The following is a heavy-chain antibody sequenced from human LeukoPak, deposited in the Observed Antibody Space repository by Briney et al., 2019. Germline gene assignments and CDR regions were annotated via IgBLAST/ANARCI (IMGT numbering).Heavy chain of an antibody. CDR1: GVSISSGGYS. D-gene: IGHD3-22*01. J-gene: IGHJ1*01. CDR3: ATNYYDSSGYQYFQH. CDR2: IYHSGST. Sequence: PSQTLSLTCAVSGVSISSGGYSWSWIRQPPGKGLEWIGYIYHSGSTYYNPSLKSRVTISVDRSKNQFSLKLSSVTAADTAVYYCATNYYDSSGYQYFQHWGQGTLVTVSS. V-gene: IGHV4-30-2*01.